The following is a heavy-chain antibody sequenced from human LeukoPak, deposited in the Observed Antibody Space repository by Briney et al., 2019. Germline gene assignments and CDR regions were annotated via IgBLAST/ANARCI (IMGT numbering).Heavy chain of an antibody. D-gene: IGHD2-2*01. CDR1: GFTFTTYS. CDR3: ARGGMGTNSQEYFYYGMDV. Sequence: GGSLRLSCAAAGFTFTTYSMNWVRQTPGKGLEWVSSISRTSSYIYYADSVKGRFTLSRDNGKNSLYLQMNSLRAEDTAVYYCARGGMGTNSQEYFYYGMDVWGQGTTVTVSS. J-gene: IGHJ6*02. CDR2: ISRTSSYI. V-gene: IGHV3-21*01.